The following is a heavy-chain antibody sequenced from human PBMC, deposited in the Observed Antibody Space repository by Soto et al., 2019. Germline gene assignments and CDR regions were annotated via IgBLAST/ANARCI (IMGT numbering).Heavy chain of an antibody. CDR3: TKDTFGGRDS. D-gene: IGHD2-15*01. V-gene: IGHV3-74*01. CDR1: EISLNIYW. J-gene: IGHJ4*02. Sequence: GGSLRLSCTASEISLNIYWMHWVRQAPGKGLVWVARINPESTTITYADSVTGRFTISRDYAKDTLYLQMNGLSAEDTAIYYCTKDTFGGRDSWGQGTLVTVSS. CDR2: INPESTTI.